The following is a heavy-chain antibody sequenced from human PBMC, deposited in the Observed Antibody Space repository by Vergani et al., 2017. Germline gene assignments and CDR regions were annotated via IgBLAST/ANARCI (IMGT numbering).Heavy chain of an antibody. V-gene: IGHV1-8*01. Sequence: QVQLVQSGAEVKKPGASVKASCKAPGYTFTSYDINWVRQATGQGLEWMGWMNPNSGNTGYAQKFQGRVTMTRNTSISTAYMELSSLRSEDTAVYYCATFSIFGWGDWFDPWGQGTLVTVSS. CDR3: ATFSIFGWGDWFDP. D-gene: IGHD3-3*01. CDR2: MNPNSGNT. J-gene: IGHJ5*02. CDR1: GYTFTSYD.